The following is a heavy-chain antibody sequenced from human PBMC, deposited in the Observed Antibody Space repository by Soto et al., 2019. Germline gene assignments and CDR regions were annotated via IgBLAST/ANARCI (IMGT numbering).Heavy chain of an antibody. Sequence: GGSLRLSCAASGFTFSSYSMNWVRRAPGKGLEWVSYISSSSSTIYYADSVKGRFTISRDNAKNSLYLQMNSLRDEDTAVYYCARGYSSGWYAFDIWGQGTMVTVSS. V-gene: IGHV3-48*02. CDR2: ISSSSSTI. CDR1: GFTFSSYS. J-gene: IGHJ3*02. D-gene: IGHD6-19*01. CDR3: ARGYSSGWYAFDI.